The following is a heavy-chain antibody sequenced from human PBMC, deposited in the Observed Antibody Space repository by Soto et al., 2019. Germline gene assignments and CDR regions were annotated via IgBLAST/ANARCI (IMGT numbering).Heavy chain of an antibody. CDR1: GGSISSYH. CDR2: IYYSGST. D-gene: IGHD3-9*01. J-gene: IGHJ5*02. V-gene: IGHV4-59*01. Sequence: SEPLSLPCTVSGGSISSYHWSWIRQPPGKGLEWIGYIYYSGSTNYNPSLKSRVTTSVDTSKNQFSLKLSSVTAADTAVYYCARVVGVTYDILTGYPNWFDPWGQGTLVTVS. CDR3: ARVVGVTYDILTGYPNWFDP.